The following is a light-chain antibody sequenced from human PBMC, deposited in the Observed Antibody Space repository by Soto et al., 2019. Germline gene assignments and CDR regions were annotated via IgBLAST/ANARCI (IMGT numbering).Light chain of an antibody. CDR3: TSYAGGNRVV. Sequence: QSALTQPPSASGSPGQSVTISCTGTSSDVGSYNSVSWYQQHPAKAPNLILYKVRKRPSGVPDRFSGSKSGNTASLTVSGLQAEEEADYYCTSYAGGNRVVFGGGTKLTVL. CDR1: SSDVGSYNS. V-gene: IGLV2-8*01. CDR2: KVR. J-gene: IGLJ2*01.